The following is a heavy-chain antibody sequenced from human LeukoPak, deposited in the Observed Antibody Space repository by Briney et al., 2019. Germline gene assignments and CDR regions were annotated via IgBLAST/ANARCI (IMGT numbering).Heavy chain of an antibody. CDR1: GGSISSYY. CDR2: IYYSGST. CDR3: AREPGTVDGILDY. Sequence: KPSETLSLTCTVSGGSISSYYWGWIRQPPGKGLEWIGCIYYSGSTNYNPSFKSRVTISVDTSKNQFSLKLSSVTAADTAVYYCAREPGTVDGILDYWGQGTLVTVSS. D-gene: IGHD6-19*01. J-gene: IGHJ4*02. V-gene: IGHV4-59*12.